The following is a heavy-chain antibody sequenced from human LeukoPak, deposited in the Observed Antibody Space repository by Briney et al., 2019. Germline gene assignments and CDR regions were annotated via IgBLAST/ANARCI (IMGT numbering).Heavy chain of an antibody. D-gene: IGHD5-12*01. CDR1: GGAISSSCHY. V-gene: IGHV4-39*01. Sequence: PSETLSLTCTVSGGAISSSCHYWGWTRQPPGKGLEWIGSIYYSGSTYYNPSLKSRVTISVDTSKNQFSLKLSSVTAADTAVYYCASESGYDSHGMDVWGQGTTVTVSS. J-gene: IGHJ6*02. CDR2: IYYSGST. CDR3: ASESGYDSHGMDV.